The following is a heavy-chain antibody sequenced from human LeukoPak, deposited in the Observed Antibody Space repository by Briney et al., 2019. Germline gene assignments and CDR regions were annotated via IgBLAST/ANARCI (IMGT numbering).Heavy chain of an antibody. CDR1: GGTFSSYA. CDR2: IIPILGIA. D-gene: IGHD2-2*01. J-gene: IGHJ5*02. V-gene: IGHV1-69*04. CDR3: ARDWTEDIVVVPAAFDP. Sequence: SVKVSCKASGGTFSSYAISWVRQAPGQGLEWMGRIIPILGIANYAQKFQGRVTITADKSTSTAYMELSSLRSEDTAVYYCARDWTEDIVVVPAAFDPWGQGTLVTVSS.